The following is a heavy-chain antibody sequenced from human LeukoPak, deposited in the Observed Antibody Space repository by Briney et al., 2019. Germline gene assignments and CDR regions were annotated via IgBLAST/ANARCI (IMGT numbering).Heavy chain of an antibody. CDR3: ARAPIVATPYYYYYMDV. CDR2: IYTSGST. CDR1: GDSISIYY. J-gene: IGHJ6*03. V-gene: IGHV4-4*07. D-gene: IGHD5-12*01. Sequence: PSETLSLTCTVSGDSISIYYWSWIRQPAGKGLEWIGRIYTSGSTNYNPSLKSRVTISVDTSKNQFSLKLSSVTAADTAVYYCARAPIVATPYYYYYMDVWGKGTTVTVSS.